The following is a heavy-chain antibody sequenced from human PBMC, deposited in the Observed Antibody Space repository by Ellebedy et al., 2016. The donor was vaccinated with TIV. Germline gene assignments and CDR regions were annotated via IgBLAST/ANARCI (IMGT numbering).Heavy chain of an antibody. CDR2: INHSGST. CDR1: GGSFSGYY. J-gene: IGHJ3*02. D-gene: IGHD6-6*01. CDR3: ARRKSIAARRSAFDI. Sequence: SETLSLTXAVYGGSFSGYYWSWIRQPPGKGLEWIGEINHSGSTNYNPSLKSRVTISVDTSKNQFSLKLSSVTAADTAVYYCARRKSIAARRSAFDIWGQGTMVTVSS. V-gene: IGHV4-34*01.